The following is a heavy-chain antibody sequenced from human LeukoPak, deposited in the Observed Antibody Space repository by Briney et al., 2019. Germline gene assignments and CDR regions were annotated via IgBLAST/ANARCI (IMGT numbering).Heavy chain of an antibody. J-gene: IGHJ3*02. CDR3: AKSNGYGLTDI. D-gene: IGHD3-22*01. V-gene: IGHV4-39*07. CDR2: IFYSGST. CDR1: SGSISTSNYY. Sequence: SETLSLTCTVSSGSISTSNYYWGWVRQPPGKALEWIGNIFYSGSTYYSPSLKSRVTISLDTSRNQFSLKLNSVTAADTAVYYCAKSNGYGLTDIWGQGTMVTVSS.